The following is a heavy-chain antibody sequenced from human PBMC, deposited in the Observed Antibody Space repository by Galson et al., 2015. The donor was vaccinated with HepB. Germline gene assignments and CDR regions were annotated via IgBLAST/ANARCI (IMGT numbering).Heavy chain of an antibody. J-gene: IGHJ4*02. CDR2: TNQGGHT. CDR3: ARVGGPARQPFDH. CDR1: SGSLSGYY. D-gene: IGHD1-26*01. Sequence: SETLSLTCGLSSGSLSGYYWSWIRQPPGKGLEWIGDTNQGGHTSYQSSLKTRVTISVDTSKNQFSLNLTSVTAADTAVYYCARVGGPARQPFDHWGQGTQVTVAS. V-gene: IGHV4-34*01.